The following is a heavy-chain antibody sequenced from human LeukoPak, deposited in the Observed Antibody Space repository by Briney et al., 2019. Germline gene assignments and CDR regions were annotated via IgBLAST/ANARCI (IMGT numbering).Heavy chain of an antibody. CDR2: ISWNSGSI. V-gene: IGHV3-9*01. Sequence: GGSLRLSCAASGFTFDDYAMHWVRQAPGKGLEWVSGISWNSGSIGYADSVKGRFTISRDNAKNSLYLQMNSLRAEDTALYYCAKANFGGWFFDYWGQGTLVTVSS. J-gene: IGHJ4*02. CDR3: AKANFGGWFFDY. CDR1: GFTFDDYA. D-gene: IGHD6-19*01.